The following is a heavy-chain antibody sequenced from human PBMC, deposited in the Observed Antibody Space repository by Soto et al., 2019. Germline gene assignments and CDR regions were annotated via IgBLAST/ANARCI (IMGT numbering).Heavy chain of an antibody. Sequence: QVQLQQWGAGLLKPSETLSLTCAVYGGSFSGYYWSWIRQPPGKGLEWIGEINHSGSTNYNPSLKSRVTISVDTSKNQFSLKLSSVTAADTAVYYCARGGGSSWYYYGMDVWGQGTTVTVSS. D-gene: IGHD6-13*01. V-gene: IGHV4-34*01. CDR2: INHSGST. CDR1: GGSFSGYY. CDR3: ARGGGSSWYYYGMDV. J-gene: IGHJ6*02.